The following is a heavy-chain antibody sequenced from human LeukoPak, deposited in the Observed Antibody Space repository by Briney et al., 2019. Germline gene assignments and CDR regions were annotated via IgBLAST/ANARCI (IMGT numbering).Heavy chain of an antibody. CDR1: GGSFSGYY. Sequence: PSETLSLTCAVYGGSFSGYYWSWIRQPPGKGLAWIGEINHSGSTNYNSSLKSRVTISVDTSKNQFSLKLSSVTAADTAVYYCARVGARWLQLKAFDIWGQGTMVTVSS. V-gene: IGHV4-34*01. J-gene: IGHJ3*02. CDR2: INHSGST. D-gene: IGHD5-24*01. CDR3: ARVGARWLQLKAFDI.